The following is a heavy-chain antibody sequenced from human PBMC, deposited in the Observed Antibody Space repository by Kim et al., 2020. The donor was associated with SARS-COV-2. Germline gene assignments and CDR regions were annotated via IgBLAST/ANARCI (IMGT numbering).Heavy chain of an antibody. J-gene: IGHJ4*02. CDR3: ARGPNYSPFDY. CDR2: R. D-gene: IGHD4-4*01. V-gene: IGHV3-48*03. Sequence: RHYADYGRGRFTISRDNAQNSLFLQMDSLRAEDTAVYYCARGPNYSPFDYWGQGTLVTVSS.